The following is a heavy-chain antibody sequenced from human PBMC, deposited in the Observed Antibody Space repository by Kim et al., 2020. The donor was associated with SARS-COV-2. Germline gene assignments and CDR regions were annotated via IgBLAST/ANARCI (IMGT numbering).Heavy chain of an antibody. Sequence: GGSLRLSCAASGFTFSSYSMNWVRQAPGKGLEWVSSISSSSSYIYYEDSVKGRFTISRDNAKNSLYLQMNSLRAEDTAVYYCARERGYCSGGSCPRSWF. CDR3: ARERGYCSGGSCPRSWF. J-gene: IGHJ5*01. D-gene: IGHD2-15*01. CDR1: GFTFSSYS. V-gene: IGHV3-21*01. CDR2: ISSSSSYI.